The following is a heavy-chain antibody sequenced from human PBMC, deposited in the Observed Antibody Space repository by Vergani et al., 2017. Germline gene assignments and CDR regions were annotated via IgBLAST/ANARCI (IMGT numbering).Heavy chain of an antibody. CDR1: GGSISSSN. V-gene: IGHV3-23*01. Sequence: VQLQESGPGLVKPSGTLSLTCAVSGGSISSSNWWSWVRQPPGKGLEWVSAISGSGGSTYYADSVKGRFTISRDNSKNTLYLQMNSLRAEDTAVYYCAKECGWELRTFDYWGQGTLVTVSS. D-gene: IGHD1-26*01. J-gene: IGHJ4*02. CDR2: ISGSGGST. CDR3: AKECGWELRTFDY.